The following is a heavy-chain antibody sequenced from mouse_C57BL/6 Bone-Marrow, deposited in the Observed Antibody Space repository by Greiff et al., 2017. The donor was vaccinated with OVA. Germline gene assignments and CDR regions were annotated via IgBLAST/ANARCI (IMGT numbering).Heavy chain of an antibody. CDR3: ARHEDRYDYAYYYAMDY. V-gene: IGHV1-62-2*01. CDR1: GYTFTEYT. J-gene: IGHJ4*01. D-gene: IGHD2-4*01. CDR2: FYPGSGSI. Sequence: QVQLQQSGAELVKPGASVKLSCKASGYTFTEYTIHWVKQRSGQGLEWIGWFYPGSGSIKYNEKFKDKATLTADKSSSTVYMELSRLTSEDSAVYFCARHEDRYDYAYYYAMDYWGQGTSVTVSS.